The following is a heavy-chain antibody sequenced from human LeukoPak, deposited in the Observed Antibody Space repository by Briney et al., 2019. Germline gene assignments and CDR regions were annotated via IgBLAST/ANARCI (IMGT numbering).Heavy chain of an antibody. D-gene: IGHD6-6*01. J-gene: IGHJ5*02. CDR3: ARDRDIAPQGWFDP. CDR2: IIPIFGTA. Sequence: ASVKVSCKASGGTFSSYAISWVRQAPGQGLEWMGGIIPIFGTANYAQKFQGRVTITTDESTSTAYMELSSLRSEDTAVYYCARDRDIAPQGWFDPWGQGTLVTVSS. V-gene: IGHV1-69*05. CDR1: GGTFSSYA.